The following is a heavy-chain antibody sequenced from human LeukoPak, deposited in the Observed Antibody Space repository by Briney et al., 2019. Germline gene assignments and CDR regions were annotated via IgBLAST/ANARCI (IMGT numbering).Heavy chain of an antibody. J-gene: IGHJ4*02. CDR3: ARILVDTAMGIDY. Sequence: PGGSLRLSCAASGFTFSSYGMHWVRQAPGKGLEWVAVIWYDGSNKYYADSVKGRFTISRDNSKNTLYLQMNSLRAEDTAVYYCARILVDTAMGIDYWGQGTLVTVSS. CDR1: GFTFSSYG. D-gene: IGHD5-18*01. CDR2: IWYDGSNK. V-gene: IGHV3-33*01.